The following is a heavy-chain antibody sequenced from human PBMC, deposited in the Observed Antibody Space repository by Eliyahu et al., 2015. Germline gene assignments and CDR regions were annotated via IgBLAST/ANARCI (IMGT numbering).Heavy chain of an antibody. Sequence: QVQLVQSGAEVKKPGASVKVSCTASGYXFANYAVSWVRQAPGLGLEWMGWVNSNNGDTNYARKFQGRVTMTTDTSATTVYLELTSLRSDDTAVYYCARDYPFWSGYLHYFDFWGQGTLVTVSS. CDR1: GYXFANYA. CDR2: VNSNNGDT. V-gene: IGHV1-18*01. D-gene: IGHD3-3*01. J-gene: IGHJ4*02. CDR3: ARDYPFWSGYLHYFDF.